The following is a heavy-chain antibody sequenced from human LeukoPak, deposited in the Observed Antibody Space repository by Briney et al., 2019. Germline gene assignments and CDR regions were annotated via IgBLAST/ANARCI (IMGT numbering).Heavy chain of an antibody. CDR3: AREQWLRDQYYFDY. CDR2: ISGSGGST. J-gene: IGHJ4*02. V-gene: IGHV3-23*01. CDR1: GFTFSSYA. Sequence: GGSLRLSCAASGFTFSSYAMSWVRQAPGEGLEWVSGISGSGGSTDYADSVKGRFTISRDNSKNTLYLQMNSLRAEDTAVYYCAREQWLRDQYYFDYWGQGTLVTVSS. D-gene: IGHD5-12*01.